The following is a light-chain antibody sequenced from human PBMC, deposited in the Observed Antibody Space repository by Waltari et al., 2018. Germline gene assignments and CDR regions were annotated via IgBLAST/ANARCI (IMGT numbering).Light chain of an antibody. CDR3: QQRANWPPLT. CDR1: QSVSNF. V-gene: IGKV3-11*01. CDR2: EAS. Sequence: EIVLTQSPATLSLSPGERATLSCRASQSVSNFLAWYQQKPGQAPRLLIYEASKRATGIPARFSGSGSGTVFTLTISSLEPEDFAVYYCQQRANWPPLTFGGGTKVEIK. J-gene: IGKJ4*01.